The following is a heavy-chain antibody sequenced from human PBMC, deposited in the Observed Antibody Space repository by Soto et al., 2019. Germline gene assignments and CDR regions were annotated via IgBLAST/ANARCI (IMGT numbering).Heavy chain of an antibody. Sequence: PGESLKISCKGSGYSFTSYWISWVRQMPGKGLEWMGRIDPSDSYTNYSPSFQGHVTISADKSISTAYLQWSSLKASDTAMYYCARHIIAAADPNWFDPWGQGTLVTVPQ. J-gene: IGHJ5*02. CDR2: IDPSDSYT. D-gene: IGHD6-13*01. V-gene: IGHV5-10-1*01. CDR1: GYSFTSYW. CDR3: ARHIIAAADPNWFDP.